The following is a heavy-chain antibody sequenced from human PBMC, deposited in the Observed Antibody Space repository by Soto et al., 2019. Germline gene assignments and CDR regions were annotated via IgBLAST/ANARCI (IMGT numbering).Heavy chain of an antibody. Sequence: SVSNAWMNWVRQAPGQGLEWVGRIKSKTDGGTTDYAAPVKGRFTISRGDSKNTLYLQMNRLKTEGTAVYYCTTDREHMAKKTCIPFWGQGTLVTVSS. D-gene: IGHD1-26*01. V-gene: IGHV3-15*07. CDR2: IKSKTDGGTT. CDR1: SVSNAW. CDR3: TTDREHMAKKTCIPF. J-gene: IGHJ4*02.